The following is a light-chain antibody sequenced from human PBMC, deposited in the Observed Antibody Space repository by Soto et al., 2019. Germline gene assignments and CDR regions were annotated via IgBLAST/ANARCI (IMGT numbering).Light chain of an antibody. CDR1: QSVSSN. CDR3: QQYNNWPDT. V-gene: IGKV3-15*01. CDR2: GAS. J-gene: IGKJ4*01. Sequence: EIVMTQSPATLSVSPGERATLSCRASQSVSSNLAWYQQKPGQAPRLLIYGASTRATGIPARFSGSGSGTEFTLTISSLQSEDFEVYYCQQYNNWPDTFGGGTKVEIK.